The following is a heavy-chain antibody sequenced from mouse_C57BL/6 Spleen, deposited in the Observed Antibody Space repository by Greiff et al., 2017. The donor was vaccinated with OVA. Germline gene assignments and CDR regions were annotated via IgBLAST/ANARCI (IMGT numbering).Heavy chain of an antibody. Sequence: QVQLQQSGAELVRPGASVTLSCKASGYTFTDYEMHWVKQTPVHGLEWIGAIDPETGGTAYNQKFKGKAILTADKSSSTAYMELRSLTSEDSAVYYCTRCKFITTVVFDYWGQGTTLTVSS. CDR3: TRCKFITTVVFDY. J-gene: IGHJ2*01. V-gene: IGHV1-15*01. CDR2: IDPETGGT. D-gene: IGHD1-1*01. CDR1: GYTFTDYE.